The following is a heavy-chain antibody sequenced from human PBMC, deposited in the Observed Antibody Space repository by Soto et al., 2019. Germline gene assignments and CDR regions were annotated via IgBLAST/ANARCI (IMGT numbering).Heavy chain of an antibody. D-gene: IGHD3-22*01. V-gene: IGHV1-18*01. CDR2: ISTYNGTT. CDR3: ARGPTDYYDNSANYFLDY. CDR1: GYTFITYG. J-gene: IGHJ4*02. Sequence: QVQLVQSGAEVKKPGASVKVSCKASGYTFITYGVSWVRQAPGQGLDWLGWISTYNGTTRYAERLQGRVTMTTDTTTTTAYMELRNLRSDDTAVYYCARGPTDYYDNSANYFLDYWGQGTLVTVSS.